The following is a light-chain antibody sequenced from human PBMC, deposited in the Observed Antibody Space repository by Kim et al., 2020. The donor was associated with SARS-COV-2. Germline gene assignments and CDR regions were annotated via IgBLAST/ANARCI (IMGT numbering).Light chain of an antibody. CDR2: SNN. CDR1: SSNIGSNT. Sequence: QSVLTQPPSASGTPGQRVTISCSGSSSNIGSNTVNWYQQLPGTAPKPLIYSNNQRPSGVPDRFSGSKSGTSASLAISGLQSEDEADYYCAAWDDSLRVFGTGTKVTVL. V-gene: IGLV1-44*01. J-gene: IGLJ1*01. CDR3: AAWDDSLRV.